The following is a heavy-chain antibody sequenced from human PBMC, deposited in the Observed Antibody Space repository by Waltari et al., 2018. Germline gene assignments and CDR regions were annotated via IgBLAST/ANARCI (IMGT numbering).Heavy chain of an antibody. CDR2: ASFDGSTT. CDR1: GFSLSHFG. CDR3: AKDAFGNTYLDH. D-gene: IGHD3-10*01. V-gene: IGHV3-30*18. Sequence: QVQLVESGGGVVQPGMSLRLSCAASGFSLSHFGMHWVRQAPGKGLEWVALASFDGSTTYYADSVGGRVTISRDNSKNTLYLDINTLRVDDTAMYYCAKDAFGNTYLDHWGQGTLVTVSS. J-gene: IGHJ5*02.